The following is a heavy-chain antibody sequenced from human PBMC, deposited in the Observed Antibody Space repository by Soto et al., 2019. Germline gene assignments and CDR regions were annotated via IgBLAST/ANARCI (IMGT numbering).Heavy chain of an antibody. J-gene: IGHJ4*02. CDR2: INHSGST. CDR1: GGSFSGYY. CDR3: ARGVVRTFGY. V-gene: IGHV4-34*01. Sequence: ASETLSLTCAVYGGSFSGYYWSWIRQPPGKGLEWIGEINHSGSTNYNPSLKSRVTISVDTSKNQFSLKLSSVTAADTAVYYCARGVVRTFGYWGQGTLVTVSS.